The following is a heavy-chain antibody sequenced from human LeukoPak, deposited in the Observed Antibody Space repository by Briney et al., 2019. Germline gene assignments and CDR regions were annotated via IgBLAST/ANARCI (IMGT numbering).Heavy chain of an antibody. CDR1: GFTFSSYW. Sequence: GGSLGLSCEASGFTFSSYWMHWVRQAPGKGLVWVSRINSDESTTNYADSVKGRFTISRDNAKNTLYLQMDSLRAEDTAVYYCVRESGAAADYWGQGTLVTVSS. J-gene: IGHJ4*02. CDR3: VRESGAAADY. V-gene: IGHV3-74*01. D-gene: IGHD6-13*01. CDR2: INSDESTT.